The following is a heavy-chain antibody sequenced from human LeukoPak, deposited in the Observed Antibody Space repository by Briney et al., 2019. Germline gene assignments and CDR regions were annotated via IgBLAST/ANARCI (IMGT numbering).Heavy chain of an antibody. CDR2: ISGSGGNT. CDR3: AKLVTHFDY. D-gene: IGHD4-23*01. J-gene: IGHJ4*02. Sequence: GGSLRLSCAASGFTFSSYAMSWVREAPGKGLEWVSSISGSGGNTYYADSVKGRFTISRENSKNTLYMQMNSLRAEDTAVYYCAKLVTHFDYWGQGTLVTVSS. CDR1: GFTFSSYA. V-gene: IGHV3-23*01.